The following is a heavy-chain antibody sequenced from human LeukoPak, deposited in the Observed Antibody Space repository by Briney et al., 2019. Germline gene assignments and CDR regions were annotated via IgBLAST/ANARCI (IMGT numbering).Heavy chain of an antibody. CDR1: GFTFSFYA. Sequence: GGSLRLSCAASGFTFSFYAMGWVRQAPGKGLDWVSAISGSDGSTYYADSVKGRFTISRDNSKNTLYLQLNSLRAEDTAVYYCAKMTQAYVYQEPAFDIWGQGTMVTVSS. V-gene: IGHV3-23*01. D-gene: IGHD5/OR15-5a*01. CDR2: ISGSDGST. CDR3: AKMTQAYVYQEPAFDI. J-gene: IGHJ3*02.